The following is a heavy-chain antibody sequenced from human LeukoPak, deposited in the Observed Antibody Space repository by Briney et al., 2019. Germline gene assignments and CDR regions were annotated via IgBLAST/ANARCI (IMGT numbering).Heavy chain of an antibody. V-gene: IGHV3-21*01. D-gene: IGHD3-22*01. J-gene: IGHJ3*02. CDR2: ISSSCSYI. Sequence: NTGGSLRLSCAASGFTFSSYSMNWVRQAPGKGLEWVSSISSSCSYIYYADSVKGRFTISRDNAKNSLYLQMNSLRAEDTAVYYCARDLSWLGYDSSGYYSDAFDIWGQGTMVTVSS. CDR3: ARDLSWLGYDSSGYYSDAFDI. CDR1: GFTFSSYS.